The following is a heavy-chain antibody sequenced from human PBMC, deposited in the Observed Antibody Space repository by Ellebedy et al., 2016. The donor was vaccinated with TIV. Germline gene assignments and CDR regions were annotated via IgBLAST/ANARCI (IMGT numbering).Heavy chain of an antibody. CDR2: IYYSGST. CDR3: ARVESRGPVYKGAFDY. D-gene: IGHD1-1*01. J-gene: IGHJ4*02. CDR1: GGSISSYY. V-gene: IGHV4-59*01. Sequence: SETLSLXXTVSGGSISSYYWSWIRQPPGKGLEWIGYIYYSGSTNYNPSLKSRVTISVDTSKNQFSLKLSSVTAADTAVYYCARVESRGPVYKGAFDYWGQGTLVTVSS.